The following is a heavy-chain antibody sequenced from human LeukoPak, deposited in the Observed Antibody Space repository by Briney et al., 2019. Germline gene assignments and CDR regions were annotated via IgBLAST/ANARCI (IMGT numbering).Heavy chain of an antibody. CDR2: IDQDGSNK. Sequence: SGGSLRLSCATSGFTFSRYWMSWVRQAPGKGLEWVANIDQDGSNKNYVDSVRGRFTISRDDARNSLFLQMNSLRAEDTAMYYCARVDYTDEGWGYWGQGTLVTVSS. V-gene: IGHV3-7*01. D-gene: IGHD4-11*01. CDR1: GFTFSRYW. CDR3: ARVDYTDEGWGY. J-gene: IGHJ4*02.